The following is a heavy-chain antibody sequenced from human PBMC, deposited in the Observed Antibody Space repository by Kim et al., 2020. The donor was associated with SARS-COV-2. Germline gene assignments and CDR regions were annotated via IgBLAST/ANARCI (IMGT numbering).Heavy chain of an antibody. J-gene: IGHJ4*02. D-gene: IGHD6-19*01. CDR1: GFTFSSYA. CDR2: ISGSGGST. CDR3: AKDLTISSGWYEGFDY. Sequence: GGSLRLSCAASGFTFSSYAMSWVRQAPGKGLEWVSAISGSGGSTYYADSVKGRFTISRDNSKNTLYLQMNSLRAEDTAVYYCAKDLTISSGWYEGFDYWGQGTLVTVSS. V-gene: IGHV3-23*01.